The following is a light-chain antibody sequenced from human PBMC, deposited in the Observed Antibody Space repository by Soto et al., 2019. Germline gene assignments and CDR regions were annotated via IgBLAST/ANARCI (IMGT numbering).Light chain of an antibody. CDR2: ASS. CDR3: QQSYSTPWT. J-gene: IGKJ1*01. V-gene: IGKV1-39*01. Sequence: DIQMTQSPSSLSASVGGRVSITGRASQSISNYLNWYQHRPGEAPKVLIYASSSLQSGVPPRFSGSGPGPDFTLTISSLQPEDFAPSYCQQSYSTPWTFGQGTKVDIK. CDR1: QSISNY.